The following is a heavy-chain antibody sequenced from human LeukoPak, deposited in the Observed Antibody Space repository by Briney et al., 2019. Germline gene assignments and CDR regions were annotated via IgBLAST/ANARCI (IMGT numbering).Heavy chain of an antibody. D-gene: IGHD3-10*01. J-gene: IGHJ6*02. CDR1: GYTFTSYG. Sequence: GASVKVSCKASGYTFTSYGFSWVRQAPGQGLEWMGGIIPIFGTANYAQKFQGRVTITADESTSTAYMELSSLRSEDTAVYYCARASGRGAFYYYYYGMDVWGQGTTVTVSS. CDR2: IIPIFGTA. V-gene: IGHV1-69*13. CDR3: ARASGRGAFYYYYYGMDV.